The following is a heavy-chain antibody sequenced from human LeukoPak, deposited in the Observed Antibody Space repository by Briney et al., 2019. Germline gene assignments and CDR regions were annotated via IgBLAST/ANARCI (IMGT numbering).Heavy chain of an antibody. D-gene: IGHD3-10*01. CDR2: INHSGST. CDR3: ARDGSGSYSWFDP. V-gene: IGHV4-34*01. Sequence: SETLSLTCAVYGGSFSGYYWSWIRQPPGKGLEWIGEINHSGSTNYNPSLKSRVTISVDTSTNQFSLKLSSVTAADTAVYYCARDGSGSYSWFDPWGQGTLVTVSS. J-gene: IGHJ5*02. CDR1: GGSFSGYY.